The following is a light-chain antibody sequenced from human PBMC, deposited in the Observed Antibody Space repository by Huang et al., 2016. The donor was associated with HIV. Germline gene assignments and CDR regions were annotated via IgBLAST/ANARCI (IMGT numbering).Light chain of an antibody. Sequence: DIVMTQSPDSLAVSLGERATINCKSSQRILYNSDKKNYLAWYQQKTGQPPKLLIYWASTRESGVPDRFSGSGSGTDFTLTISSLQAGDVAVYYCQQYYGSPPTFGQGTKVEIK. CDR2: WAS. J-gene: IGKJ1*01. CDR3: QQYYGSPPT. CDR1: QRILYNSDKKNY. V-gene: IGKV4-1*01.